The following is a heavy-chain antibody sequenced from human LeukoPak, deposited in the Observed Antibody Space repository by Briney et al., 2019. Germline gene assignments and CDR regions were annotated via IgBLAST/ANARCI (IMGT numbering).Heavy chain of an antibody. CDR1: GFTFSSYT. V-gene: IGHV3-30*01. CDR3: ARDSAVTTNKRRYYYYGMDV. CDR2: ISYDGGDQ. D-gene: IGHD4-17*01. J-gene: IGHJ6*02. Sequence: SGRSLRLSCAASGFTFSSYTMHWVRQAPGKGLEWVAVISYDGGDQYYADSVKGRFTSSRDSSKNTLYLQMNSLRAEDTALYYCARDSAVTTNKRRYYYYGMDVWGQGTTVTVSS.